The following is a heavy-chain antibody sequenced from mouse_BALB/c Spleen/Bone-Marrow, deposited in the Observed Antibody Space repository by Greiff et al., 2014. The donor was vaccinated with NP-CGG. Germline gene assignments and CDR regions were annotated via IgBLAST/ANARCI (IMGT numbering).Heavy chain of an antibody. CDR1: GYVFSSYW. Sequence: QVQLQQSGAELVRPGSSVKISCKASGYVFSSYWMNWVKQRPGRGLEWIGQIYPGDGDTNYNGNFKDKATLTTDKSSTTAYMQLSSLTSEDSAVYFCARGGRLTGYYFDYWGQGTTLTVSS. V-gene: IGHV1-80*01. D-gene: IGHD4-1*01. CDR2: IYPGDGDT. CDR3: ARGGRLTGYYFDY. J-gene: IGHJ2*01.